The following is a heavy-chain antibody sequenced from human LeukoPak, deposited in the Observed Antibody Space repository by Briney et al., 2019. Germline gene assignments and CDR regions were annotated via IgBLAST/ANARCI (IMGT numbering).Heavy chain of an antibody. D-gene: IGHD6-13*01. CDR1: GGSFSGYY. J-gene: IGHJ3*02. V-gene: IGHV4-59*01. CDR2: IYYSGST. Sequence: SETLSLTCAVYGGSFSGYYWSWIRQPPGKGLEWIGYIYYSGSTNYNPSLKSRVTISVDTSKNQFSLKLSSVTAADTAVYYCARDGAGYSMGDAFDIWGQGTMVTVSS. CDR3: ARDGAGYSMGDAFDI.